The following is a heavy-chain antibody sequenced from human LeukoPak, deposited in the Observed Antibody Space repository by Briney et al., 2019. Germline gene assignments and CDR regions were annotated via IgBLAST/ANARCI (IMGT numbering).Heavy chain of an antibody. J-gene: IGHJ4*02. CDR3: AKGSMVRGVNNFDY. D-gene: IGHD3-10*01. V-gene: IGHV3-30*02. Sequence: GGSLRLSCAASGFTFSSYNMNWVRQAPGKGLEWVAFIRYDGSNKYYAGSVKGRFTISRDNSKNTLYLQMNSLRAEDTAVYYCAKGSMVRGVNNFDYWGQGTLVTVSS. CDR1: GFTFSSYN. CDR2: IRYDGSNK.